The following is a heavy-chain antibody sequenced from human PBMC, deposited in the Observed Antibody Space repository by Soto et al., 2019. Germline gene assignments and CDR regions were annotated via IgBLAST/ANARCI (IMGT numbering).Heavy chain of an antibody. D-gene: IGHD3-3*01. CDR2: ISGSDGKT. CDR3: ARWSYLDY. V-gene: IGHV3-23*01. CDR1: GFSFGSYA. Sequence: GGSLRLSCAASGFSFGSYALSWVRQAPGKGLEWVSTISGSDGKTFYADSVKGRFSISRDTSQSTLYLQMNSLRADDTDIYYCARWSYLDYWGQGTRVTVSS. J-gene: IGHJ4*02.